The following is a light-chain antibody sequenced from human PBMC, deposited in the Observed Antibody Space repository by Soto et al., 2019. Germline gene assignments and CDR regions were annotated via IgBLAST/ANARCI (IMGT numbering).Light chain of an antibody. V-gene: IGKV1-5*01. CDR1: QSISNW. Sequence: DLQMTQSPSTLSASVGDRVTITCRASQSISNWLAWYQQKPGKAPKLLIYDASSLESGVPSRFSGSGSGTEFTLTISSLQPDDFATYYCQQYNSYLPWTFGQGTKVDIK. J-gene: IGKJ1*01. CDR2: DAS. CDR3: QQYNSYLPWT.